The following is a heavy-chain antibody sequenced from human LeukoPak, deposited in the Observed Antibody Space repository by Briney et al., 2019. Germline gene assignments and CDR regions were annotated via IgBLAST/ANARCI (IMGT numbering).Heavy chain of an antibody. CDR2: FDPEDGET. CDR3: ATGWQQLFTFDY. J-gene: IGHJ4*02. Sequence: GSVKVSCKVSGYTLTELSMHWVRQAPGKGREWMGGFDPEDGETIYAQKFQGRVTMTEDTSTDTAYMELSSLRSEDTAVYYCATGWQQLFTFDYWGQGTLVTVSS. V-gene: IGHV1-24*01. D-gene: IGHD6-13*01. CDR1: GYTLTELS.